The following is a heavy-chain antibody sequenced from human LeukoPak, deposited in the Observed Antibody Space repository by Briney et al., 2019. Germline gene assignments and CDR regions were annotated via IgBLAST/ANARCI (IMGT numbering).Heavy chain of an antibody. CDR3: TLIQGWGSGSYYRDF. CDR2: FKSRSAGETT. V-gene: IGHV3-15*01. D-gene: IGHD3-10*01. Sequence: GGSLRLSCAASGFSISNDWMSWVRQAPGKALEWLARFKSRSAGETTDYAAPVKGRFTISRDDSKNTLYLQMNSLKTEDTAVYYCTLIQGWGSGSYYRDFWGQGTLVTVSS. J-gene: IGHJ4*02. CDR1: GFSISNDW.